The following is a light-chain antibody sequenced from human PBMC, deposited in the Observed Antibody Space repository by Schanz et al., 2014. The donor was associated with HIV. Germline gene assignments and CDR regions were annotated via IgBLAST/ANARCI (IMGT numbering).Light chain of an antibody. CDR1: QDIKNY. Sequence: IQMTQSPSSLSASVGDRVTITCQASQDIKNYLNWYQQKPGKAPKLLIYDASNLETGVPSRYSGSGSGTDFTFTISSLQSEDFATYYCQQLNDYPRTFGPGTKLEIK. J-gene: IGKJ2*01. V-gene: IGKV1-33*01. CDR2: DAS. CDR3: QQLNDYPRT.